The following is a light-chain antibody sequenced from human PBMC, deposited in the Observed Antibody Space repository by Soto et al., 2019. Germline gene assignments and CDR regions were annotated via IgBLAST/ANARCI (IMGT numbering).Light chain of an antibody. J-gene: IGKJ1*01. Sequence: DIQXTQSPTSLSASVGDRVTLTCRASQSISSYLNWYQQKPGKAPNLLIHATSRLQTGVPSRFSGSGSGTDFTLTISSLQPEDFATYYCQESYSTSWTFGQGTKVDI. V-gene: IGKV1-39*01. CDR3: QESYSTSWT. CDR2: ATS. CDR1: QSISSY.